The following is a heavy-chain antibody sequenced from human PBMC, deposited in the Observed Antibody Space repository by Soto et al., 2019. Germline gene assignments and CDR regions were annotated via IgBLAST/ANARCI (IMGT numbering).Heavy chain of an antibody. CDR1: GDMFDTYT. V-gene: IGHV1-69*12. J-gene: IGHJ6*02. Sequence: QVQLVQSGAEVKKPGSSVRVSCTASGDMFDTYTITLMRQAPGRGLEWVGGIVPRSAKSNYAQKFEGRVTITADESTSTAYMELSSLRSDDTAVYYCAREGLVLVPTTVNSDYYYYAMDVWGQGTTVTVSS. CDR3: AREGLVLVPTTVNSDYYYYAMDV. CDR2: IVPRSAKS. D-gene: IGHD2-2*01.